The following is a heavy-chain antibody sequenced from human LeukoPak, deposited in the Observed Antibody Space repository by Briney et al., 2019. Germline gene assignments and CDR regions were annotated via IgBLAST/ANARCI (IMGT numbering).Heavy chain of an antibody. J-gene: IGHJ4*02. Sequence: GASVKVSCKASGYTFTSYDINWVRQATGQGLEWMGWMNPNSGNTGYAQKFQGRVTMTRDTSISTAYMELSSLRSGDTAVYYCARGLRFGELFCPYWGQGTLVAVSS. CDR2: MNPNSGNT. CDR3: ARGLRFGELFCPY. D-gene: IGHD3-10*01. V-gene: IGHV1-8*01. CDR1: GYTFTSYD.